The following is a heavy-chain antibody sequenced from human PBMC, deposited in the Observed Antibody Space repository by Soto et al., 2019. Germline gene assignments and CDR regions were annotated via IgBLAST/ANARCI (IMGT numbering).Heavy chain of an antibody. D-gene: IGHD2-2*01. V-gene: IGHV1-69*01. Sequence: QVQLVQSGAEVKKPGSSVKVSCKASGGTFGSYAISWVRQAPGQGLEWMGGIIPIPGTANYAQKFQGRVTIAADESTSTAYMELSSLRSEDTAVYYCARSQLSSTTIQIYYYYYYGMDVWGQGTTVTVSS. CDR2: IIPIPGTA. CDR3: ARSQLSSTTIQIYYYYYYGMDV. J-gene: IGHJ6*02. CDR1: GGTFGSYA.